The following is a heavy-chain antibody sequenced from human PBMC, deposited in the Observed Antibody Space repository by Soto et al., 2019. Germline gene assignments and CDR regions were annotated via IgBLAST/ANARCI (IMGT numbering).Heavy chain of an antibody. J-gene: IGHJ6*03. V-gene: IGHV1-18*01. CDR1: GYTFTSYG. Sequence: GASVKVSCKASGYTFTSYGISWVRQAPGQGLEWMGWISAYNGNTNYAQKLQGRVTMTTDTSTSTAYMELRSLRSDDTAVYYCARVQGDFWSGYPRDYYYYMDVWGKGTTVTVSS. CDR2: ISAYNGNT. CDR3: ARVQGDFWSGYPRDYYYYMDV. D-gene: IGHD3-3*01.